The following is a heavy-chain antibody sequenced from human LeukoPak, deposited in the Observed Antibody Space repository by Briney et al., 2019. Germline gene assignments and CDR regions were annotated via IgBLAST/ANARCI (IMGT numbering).Heavy chain of an antibody. D-gene: IGHD2-15*01. CDR3: ARERYCSGGSCKHRPFDY. V-gene: IGHV3-48*01. CDR1: GFTFSSYS. CDR2: ISSSSSTI. Sequence: GGSLRLSCAASGFTFSSYSMNWVRQAPGKGLEWVSYISSSSSTIYYADSVKGRFTISRDNAKNSLYLQMNSLRAEDTAVYHCARERYCSGGSCKHRPFDYWGQGTLVTVSS. J-gene: IGHJ4*02.